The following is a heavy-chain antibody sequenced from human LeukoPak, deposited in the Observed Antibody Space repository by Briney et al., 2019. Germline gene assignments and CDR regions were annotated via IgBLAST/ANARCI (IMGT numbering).Heavy chain of an antibody. J-gene: IGHJ6*02. CDR2: INSDGTTT. CDR1: GFTFSSYW. Sequence: QAGGSLRLSCAASGFTFSSYWVHWVRQAPGKGLLWVSRINSDGTTTYYADSVKGRFTISRDNAKNTLYLQVNSLRAEDTAVYYCARGNYYGMDVWGQGTTVTVSS. CDR3: ARGNYYGMDV. V-gene: IGHV3-74*01.